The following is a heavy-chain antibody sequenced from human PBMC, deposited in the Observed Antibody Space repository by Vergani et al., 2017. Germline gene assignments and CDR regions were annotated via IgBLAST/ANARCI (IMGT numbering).Heavy chain of an antibody. CDR1: GGSFSGYY. CDR2: INHSGST. V-gene: IGHV4-34*01. Sequence: QVQLQQWGAGLLKPSETLSLTCAVYGGSFSGYYWSWIRQPPGKGPEWIGEINHSGSTNYNPSLKSRVTISVDTSKNQFFLKLSSVTAADTAVYYCARGRITMMRGAFDIWGQGTMVTVSS. CDR3: ARGRITMMRGAFDI. D-gene: IGHD3-10*01. J-gene: IGHJ3*02.